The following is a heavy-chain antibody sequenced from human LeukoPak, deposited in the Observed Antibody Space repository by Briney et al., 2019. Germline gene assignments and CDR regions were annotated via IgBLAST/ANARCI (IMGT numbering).Heavy chain of an antibody. V-gene: IGHV4-34*01. CDR3: ARLGYSSSVRYMDV. CDR1: GGSFSGYY. J-gene: IGHJ6*03. Sequence: SETLSLTCAVYGGSFSGYYWSWIRQPPGKGLEWIGEINHSGSTNYNPSLKSRVTISVDTSKNQFSLKLSSVTAADTAVYYCARLGYSSSVRYMDVSGKGTTVTISS. D-gene: IGHD6-13*01. CDR2: INHSGST.